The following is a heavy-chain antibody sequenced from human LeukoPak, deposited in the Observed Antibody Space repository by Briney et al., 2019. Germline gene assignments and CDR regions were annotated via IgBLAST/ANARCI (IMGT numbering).Heavy chain of an antibody. Sequence: ASVKVSCKASGFTFTDYYMHWVRLAPGQGREWMGYINPHSGVTSFPQKFRGRVTLTTDTSISSAYMELSSLISDDTAMYFCVREGITKALDLWGQGALVTVSS. CDR3: VREGITKALDL. J-gene: IGHJ5*02. D-gene: IGHD1-14*01. CDR2: INPHSGVT. V-gene: IGHV1-2*02. CDR1: GFTFTDYY.